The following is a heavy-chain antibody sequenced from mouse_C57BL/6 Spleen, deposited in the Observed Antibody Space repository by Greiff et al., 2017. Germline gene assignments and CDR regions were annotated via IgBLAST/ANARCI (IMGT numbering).Heavy chain of an antibody. V-gene: IGHV5-17*01. Sequence: EVKLMESGGGLVKPGGSLKLSCAASGFTFSDYGMHWVRQAPEKGLEWVAYISSGSSTIYYADTVKGRFTISRDNAKNTLFLQMTSLRSEDTAMYYCAREGPYAMDYWGQGTSGTVSS. CDR1: GFTFSDYG. J-gene: IGHJ4*01. CDR3: AREGPYAMDY. CDR2: ISSGSSTI. D-gene: IGHD3-3*01.